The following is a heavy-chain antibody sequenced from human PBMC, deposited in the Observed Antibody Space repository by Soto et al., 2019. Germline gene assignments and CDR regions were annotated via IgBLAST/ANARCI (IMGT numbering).Heavy chain of an antibody. Sequence: EVQLLESGGGLVQLGGSLRLSCAASGFTFSSYAMSWVRQAPGKGLEWVSAISGSGGSTYYADSVKGRFTISRDNSKNTLYLQMNSLRAEDTAVYYCAKDPHYYDSSGYLDYWGQGTLVTVSS. CDR1: GFTFSSYA. V-gene: IGHV3-23*01. D-gene: IGHD3-22*01. J-gene: IGHJ4*02. CDR2: ISGSGGST. CDR3: AKDPHYYDSSGYLDY.